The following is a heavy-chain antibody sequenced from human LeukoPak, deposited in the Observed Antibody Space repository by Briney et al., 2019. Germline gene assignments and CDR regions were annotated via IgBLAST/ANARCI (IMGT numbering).Heavy chain of an antibody. D-gene: IGHD4-23*01. Sequence: SETLSLTCTVSAGSISSSSYYWGWIRQSPGKGLEWIGSIYYSGSTYYNPSLKSRVTISVDTSKNQFSLKLSSVTAADTAVYYCARHIRWGPETDYWGQGTLVTVSS. CDR1: AGSISSSSYY. CDR3: ARHIRWGPETDY. CDR2: IYYSGST. J-gene: IGHJ4*02. V-gene: IGHV4-39*01.